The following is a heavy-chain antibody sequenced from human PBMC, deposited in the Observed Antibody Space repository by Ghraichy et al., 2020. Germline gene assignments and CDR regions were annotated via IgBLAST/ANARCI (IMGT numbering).Heavy chain of an antibody. J-gene: IGHJ4*02. CDR3: AKEEASGYVSQTTDY. Sequence: LSLTCAASGFTFSSYAMSWVRQAPGKGLEWVSAISGSGGSTYYADSVKGRFTISRDNSKNTLYLQMNSLRAEDTAVYYCAKEEASGYVSQTTDYWGQGTLVTVSS. V-gene: IGHV3-23*01. CDR2: ISGSGGST. CDR1: GFTFSSYA. D-gene: IGHD5-12*01.